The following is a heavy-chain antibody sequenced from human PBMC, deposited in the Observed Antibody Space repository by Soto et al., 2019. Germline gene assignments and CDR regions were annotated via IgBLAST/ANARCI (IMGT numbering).Heavy chain of an antibody. CDR1: GYTFTSYG. D-gene: IGHD2-15*01. CDR3: AVERGYCSGGSCHSYFDY. V-gene: IGHV1-18*01. J-gene: IGHJ4*02. CDR2: ISAYNGNT. Sequence: QVQLVQSGAEVKKPGASVKVSCKASGYTFTSYGISWVRQAPGQGLEWMGWISAYNGNTNYAQKRQGRVTMNTDTSTSTAYMELRSLRSDDTAVYYCAVERGYCSGGSCHSYFDYWGQGTLVTVSS.